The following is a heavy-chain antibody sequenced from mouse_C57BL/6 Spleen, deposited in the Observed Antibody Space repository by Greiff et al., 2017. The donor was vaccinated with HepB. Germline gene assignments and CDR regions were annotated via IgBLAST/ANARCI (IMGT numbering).Heavy chain of an antibody. CDR2: IYPRSGNT. D-gene: IGHD2-1*01. J-gene: IGHJ4*01. CDR3: AIYYGNYYYAMDY. CDR1: GYTFTSYG. Sequence: VQGVESGAELARPGASVKLSCKASGYTFTSYGISWVKQRTGQGLEWIGEIYPRSGNTYYNEKFKGKATLTADKSSSTAYMELRSLTSEDSAVYFCAIYYGNYYYAMDYWGQGTSVTVSS. V-gene: IGHV1-81*01.